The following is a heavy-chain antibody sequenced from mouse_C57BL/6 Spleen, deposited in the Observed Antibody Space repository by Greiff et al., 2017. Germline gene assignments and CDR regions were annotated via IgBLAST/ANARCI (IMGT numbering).Heavy chain of an antibody. V-gene: IGHV1-81*01. CDR1: GYTFTCYG. Sequence: VQLQQSGAELARPGASVKLSCKASGYTFTCYGISWVKQRTGQGLEWIGEIYPRSGNTYYNEKFKGKATLTADKSSSTAYMELRSLTSEVSAVYFCARRYDGYFDYWGQGTTLTVSS. CDR3: ARRYDGYFDY. D-gene: IGHD2-3*01. CDR2: IYPRSGNT. J-gene: IGHJ2*01.